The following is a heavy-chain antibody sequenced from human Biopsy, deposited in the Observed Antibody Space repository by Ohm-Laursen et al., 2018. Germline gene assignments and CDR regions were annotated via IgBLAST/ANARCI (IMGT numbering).Heavy chain of an antibody. J-gene: IGHJ2*01. V-gene: IGHV4-59*01. CDR3: ARDRGYYSDRTVPGYFDL. CDR1: GDSISSYY. CDR2: VYCTGST. D-gene: IGHD3-22*01. Sequence: SETLSLTWFVSGDSISSYYWSWIRQPPGKGLQWIGYVYCTGSTDYNPSLQSRVTISVDTSKNHFSLRLRSVTPADTAIYYCARDRGYYSDRTVPGYFDLWGRGTLVTVSS.